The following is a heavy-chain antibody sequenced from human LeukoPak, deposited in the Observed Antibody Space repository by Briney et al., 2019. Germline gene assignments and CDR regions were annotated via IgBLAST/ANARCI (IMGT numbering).Heavy chain of an antibody. CDR3: AKDVSMAPGSPLGY. CDR2: ISYDGSNK. V-gene: IGHV3-30*04. D-gene: IGHD3-10*01. Sequence: PGRSLRLSCAASGFTFSSYAMHWVRQAPGKGLEWVAVISYDGSNKYYADSVKGRFTISRDNSKNTLYLQMNSLRAEDTAVYYCAKDVSMAPGSPLGYWGQGTLVTVPS. J-gene: IGHJ4*02. CDR1: GFTFSSYA.